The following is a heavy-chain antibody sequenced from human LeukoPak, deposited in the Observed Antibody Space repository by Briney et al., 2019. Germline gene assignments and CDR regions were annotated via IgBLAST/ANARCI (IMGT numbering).Heavy chain of an antibody. J-gene: IGHJ4*02. CDR1: GFTFSSYA. Sequence: GESLRLSCAASGFTFSSYAMSWVRQAPGKGLEWVPGISTSGGSASYADSVKGRFTISRDNPRNTLYMQMNSLRAEDTALYYCAIMHPYYDGSGYWVQWGQGTLVTVSS. D-gene: IGHD3-22*01. V-gene: IGHV3-23*01. CDR3: AIMHPYYDGSGYWVQ. CDR2: ISTSGGSA.